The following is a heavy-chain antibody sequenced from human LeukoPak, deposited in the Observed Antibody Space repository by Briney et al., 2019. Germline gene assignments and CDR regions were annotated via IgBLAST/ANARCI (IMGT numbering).Heavy chain of an antibody. Sequence: GGSLRLSCAASGFTFSSYAMSWVRQAPGKGLEWVSAISGSGGSTYYADSVKGRFTISRDNSKNTLYLQMNSLRADDTAVYYCAKWGAFRTERRVDYWGQGTLVTVSS. CDR3: AKWGAFRTERRVDY. CDR2: ISGSGGST. J-gene: IGHJ4*02. CDR1: GFTFSSYA. D-gene: IGHD1-1*01. V-gene: IGHV3-23*01.